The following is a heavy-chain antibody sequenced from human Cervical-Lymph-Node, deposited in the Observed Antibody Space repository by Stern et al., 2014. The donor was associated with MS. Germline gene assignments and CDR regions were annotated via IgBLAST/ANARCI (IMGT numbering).Heavy chain of an antibody. J-gene: IGHJ4*02. D-gene: IGHD2/OR15-2a*01. Sequence: QLVQSGAKMKKPAASVKVSCKASGYAFTGFFIHWVRQVPGQGLEWMGRLNPNSDDTTYAQNFQDRVTLTRDTSISTAYLELSRLTSADTAVYYCAREATRIIVGIDYWGQGTQVTVSS. CDR1: GYAFTGFF. V-gene: IGHV1-2*06. CDR3: AREATRIIVGIDY. CDR2: LNPNSDDT.